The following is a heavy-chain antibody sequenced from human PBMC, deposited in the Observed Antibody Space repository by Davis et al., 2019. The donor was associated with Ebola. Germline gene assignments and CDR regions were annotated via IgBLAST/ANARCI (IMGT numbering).Heavy chain of an antibody. CDR1: GFTFSGSA. V-gene: IGHV3-30*04. D-gene: IGHD4-17*01. J-gene: IGHJ4*02. CDR2: ISYDGSNK. CDR3: AKDRRYGDYGSKGIDY. Sequence: GSLRLSCAASGFTFSGSAMHWVRQAPGKGLEWVAVISYDGSNKYYADSVKGRFTISRDNSKNTLYLQMNSLRAEDTAVYYCAKDRRYGDYGSKGIDYWGQGTLVTVSS.